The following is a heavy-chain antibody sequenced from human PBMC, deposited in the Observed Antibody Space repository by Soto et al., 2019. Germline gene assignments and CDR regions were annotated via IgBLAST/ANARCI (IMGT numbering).Heavy chain of an antibody. CDR2: IYYSGST. Sequence: NPSLTCTVSGGSISSSSYYWGWIRQPPGKGLEWIGSIYYSGSTYYNPSLKSRVTISVDTSKNQFSLKLSSVTAADTAVYYCASTTNYYDSSGYIYYWGQGTLVTVSS. V-gene: IGHV4-39*01. CDR3: ASTTNYYDSSGYIYY. J-gene: IGHJ4*02. CDR1: GGSISSSSYY. D-gene: IGHD3-22*01.